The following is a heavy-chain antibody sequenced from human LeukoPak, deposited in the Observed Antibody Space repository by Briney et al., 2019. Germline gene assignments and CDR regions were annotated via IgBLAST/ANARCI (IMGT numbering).Heavy chain of an antibody. Sequence: GGSLRLSCAASGFTFSSYSMSWVRQAPGKWREWVSSISSSSSYIYYADSVKGRFNISRENAKNPLYLQMNSLRAEDTAVYYCAQGYGSGSYGGFVFGYYYYMDVWGKGTTVTVSS. D-gene: IGHD3-10*01. CDR2: ISSSSSYI. J-gene: IGHJ6*03. V-gene: IGHV3-21*01. CDR1: GFTFSSYS. CDR3: AQGYGSGSYGGFVFGYYYYMDV.